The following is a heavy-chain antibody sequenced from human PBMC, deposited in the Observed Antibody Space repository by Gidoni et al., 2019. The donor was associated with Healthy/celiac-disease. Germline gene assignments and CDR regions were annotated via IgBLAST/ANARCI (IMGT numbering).Heavy chain of an antibody. CDR1: GFTFDDYA. Sequence: EVQLVESGGGLVQPGRSLRLSCSASGFTFDDYAMPWARQAPGKGLEWVSGISWNSGSIGYADSVKGRFTISRDNAKNSLYLQMNSLRAEDTALYYCAKGVDSSGYYSLDYWGQGTLVTVSS. CDR2: ISWNSGSI. J-gene: IGHJ4*02. CDR3: AKGVDSSGYYSLDY. V-gene: IGHV3-9*01. D-gene: IGHD3-22*01.